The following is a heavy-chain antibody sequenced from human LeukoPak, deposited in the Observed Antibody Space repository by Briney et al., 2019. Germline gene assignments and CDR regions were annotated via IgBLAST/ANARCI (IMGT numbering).Heavy chain of an antibody. D-gene: IGHD3-22*01. V-gene: IGHV1-69*01. CDR1: GGTFISYA. J-gene: IGHJ6*02. CDR2: IIPIFGTA. Sequence: SVKVSCKASGGTFISYAISWVRQAPGQGLEWMGGIIPIFGTANYAQKFQGRVTITADESTSTAYMELSSLRSEDTAVYYCARDRRYYYDSSGYSNYYYYYYGMDVWGQGTTVTVSS. CDR3: ARDRRYYYDSSGYSNYYYYYYGMDV.